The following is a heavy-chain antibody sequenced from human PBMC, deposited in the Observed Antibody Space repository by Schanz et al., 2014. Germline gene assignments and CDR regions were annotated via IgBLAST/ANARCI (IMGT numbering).Heavy chain of an antibody. CDR1: GFTFSDHY. CDR2: IGGSGDST. J-gene: IGHJ1*01. V-gene: IGHV3-11*01. Sequence: QVQLVDSGGGLVKPGGSLRLSCAASGFTFSDHYMDWVRQAPGKGLEWVSGIGGSGDSTHYADSVKGRFIISRDNAKNSLYLQMNSLRAEDTALYYCARDTAQSCIGPSCFECFQHWGQGAVVAVSS. D-gene: IGHD2-2*01. CDR3: ARDTAQSCIGPSCFECFQH.